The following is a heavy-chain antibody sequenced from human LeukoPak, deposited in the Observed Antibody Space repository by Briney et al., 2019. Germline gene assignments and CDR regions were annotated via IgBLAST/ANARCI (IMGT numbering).Heavy chain of an antibody. CDR2: ISSGDSTI. V-gene: IGHV3-11*01. CDR1: GFTFSDYY. J-gene: IGHJ4*02. D-gene: IGHD3-10*01. CDR3: ARDLGSVY. Sequence: GGSLRLSCTASGFTFSDYYMSWIRRAPGKGREWVSYISSGDSTIYYAASVKGRFTMSRDNDKNSLYLQMNSLRAEDTAVYYCARDLGSVYWGQGTLVTISS.